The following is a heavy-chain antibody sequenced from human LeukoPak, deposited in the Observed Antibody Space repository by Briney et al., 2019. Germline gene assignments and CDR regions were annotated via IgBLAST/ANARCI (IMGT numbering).Heavy chain of an antibody. Sequence: PSETLSLTCTVSGGSISNYYWNWIRQPAGQGLEWIGRIYSAGTTSCNPSLTSRVTMSIDTSKNQFSLKLNSVTAADTAVYYCARRVAVPGSYYFDYWSQGTLVTVSS. D-gene: IGHD2-2*01. J-gene: IGHJ4*02. CDR1: GGSISNYY. CDR3: ARRVAVPGSYYFDY. V-gene: IGHV4-4*07. CDR2: IYSAGTT.